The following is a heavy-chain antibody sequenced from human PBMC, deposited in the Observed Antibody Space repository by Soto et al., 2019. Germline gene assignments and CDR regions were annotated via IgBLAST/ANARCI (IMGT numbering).Heavy chain of an antibody. V-gene: IGHV4-31*03. CDR1: GGSISSGGYY. Sequence: QVQLQESGPGLVKPSQTLSLTCTVSGGSISSGGYYWSWIRQHPGKGLEWIGYIYYSGSTYYNPSLTGRVTISVDTSKNQFSLKLSSVTAAATAVYYCAGIYSGSPGGTLRYWGQGTLVTVSS. CDR3: AGIYSGSPGGTLRY. J-gene: IGHJ4*02. CDR2: IYYSGST. D-gene: IGHD1-26*01.